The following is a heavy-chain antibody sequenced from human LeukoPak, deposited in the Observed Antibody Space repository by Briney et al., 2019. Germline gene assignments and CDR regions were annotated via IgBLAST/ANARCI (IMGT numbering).Heavy chain of an antibody. V-gene: IGHV4-39*07. CDR3: ARTLWGYCSSTSCYSYYYYYYMDV. CDR1: GGSISSSSYY. D-gene: IGHD2-2*01. J-gene: IGHJ6*03. Sequence: SETLSLTCTVSGGSISSSSYYWGWIRQPPGKGLEWIGSIYYSGSTYYNPSLKSRVTISVDTSKNQFSLKLSSVTAADTAVYYCARTLWGYCSSTSCYSYYYYYYMDVWGKGTTVTVSS. CDR2: IYYSGST.